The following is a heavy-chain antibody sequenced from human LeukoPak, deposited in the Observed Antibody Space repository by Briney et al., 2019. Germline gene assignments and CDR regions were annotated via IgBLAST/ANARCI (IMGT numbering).Heavy chain of an antibody. D-gene: IGHD3-22*01. Sequence: ASVKVSCKASGYTFTSYGISWVRQAPGQGLEWMGWISAYNGNTNYAQKLQGRVIMTTDTSTSTAYMELRSLRSDDTAVYYCARDTYYYDSSGYSGWFDPWGQGTLVTVSS. CDR3: ARDTYYYDSSGYSGWFDP. J-gene: IGHJ5*02. V-gene: IGHV1-18*01. CDR2: ISAYNGNT. CDR1: GYTFTSYG.